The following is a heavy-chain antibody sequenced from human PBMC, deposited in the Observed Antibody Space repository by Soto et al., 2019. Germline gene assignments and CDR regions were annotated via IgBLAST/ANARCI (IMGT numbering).Heavy chain of an antibody. Sequence: GGSLRLSCAASGFTFSSYSMNWVRQAPGKGLEWVSYISSSSSTIYYADSVKGRFTISRDNAKNSLYLQMNSLRAEDTAVYYCARDKRGVLFISSPKYFKHWGQGTLVTVS. CDR1: GFTFSSYS. CDR2: ISSSSSTI. V-gene: IGHV3-48*01. CDR3: ARDKRGVLFISSPKYFKH. D-gene: IGHD2-21*01. J-gene: IGHJ1*01.